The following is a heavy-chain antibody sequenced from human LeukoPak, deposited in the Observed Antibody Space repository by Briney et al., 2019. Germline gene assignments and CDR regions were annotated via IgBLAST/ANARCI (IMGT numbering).Heavy chain of an antibody. Sequence: SVKVSCKASGGTFSSYAISWVRQAPGQGLEWMGGIIPIFGTANYAQKFQGRVTITADESTSTAYMELSSLRSEDTAVYYCARGGVLHYHFDYWGQGTLVTVSS. CDR3: ARGGVLHYHFDY. V-gene: IGHV1-69*13. CDR2: IIPIFGTA. CDR1: GGTFSSYA. J-gene: IGHJ4*02. D-gene: IGHD3-3*01.